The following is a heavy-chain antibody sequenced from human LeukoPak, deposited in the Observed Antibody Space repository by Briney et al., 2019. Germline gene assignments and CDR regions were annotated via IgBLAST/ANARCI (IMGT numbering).Heavy chain of an antibody. CDR2: IKQDGSEK. Sequence: GGSLRLSCAASGFTFSSYWMSWVRQAPGKGLEWVANIKQDGSEKYYVGSVKGRFTISRDNAKNSLFLRMNSLRAEDTAVYYCARLMTTENAFDIWGQGTMVTVSS. J-gene: IGHJ3*02. D-gene: IGHD4-17*01. V-gene: IGHV3-7*01. CDR3: ARLMTTENAFDI. CDR1: GFTFSSYW.